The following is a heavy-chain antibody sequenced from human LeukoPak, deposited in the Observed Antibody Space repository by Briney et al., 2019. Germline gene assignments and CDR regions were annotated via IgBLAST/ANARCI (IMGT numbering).Heavy chain of an antibody. CDR3: ASRLYCSNTRCRNFPFAY. CDR1: GGTFSSYA. D-gene: IGHD2-2*01. Sequence: SVKVSCKASGGTFSSYAINWVRQAPGQGLEWMGGIIPIFGTANYAQKFQDRVTITADESTSTAYMELRSLRSEDTAIYYCASRLYCSNTRCRNFPFAYWGQGTLVTVSS. CDR2: IIPIFGTA. J-gene: IGHJ4*02. V-gene: IGHV1-69*13.